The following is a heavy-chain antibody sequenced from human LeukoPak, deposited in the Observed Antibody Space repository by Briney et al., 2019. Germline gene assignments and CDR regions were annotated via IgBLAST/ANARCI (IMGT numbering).Heavy chain of an antibody. Sequence: GGSLRLSCAASGFTFSSYWMSWVRQAPGKGLEWVANINQDGSEKYYVDSVKGRFTISRDNAKNSLYLQMNSLRAEDTAVFYCAREGVANGMDVWDQGTTVTVSS. CDR2: INQDGSEK. J-gene: IGHJ6*02. V-gene: IGHV3-7*01. CDR3: AREGVANGMDV. D-gene: IGHD5-12*01. CDR1: GFTFSSYW.